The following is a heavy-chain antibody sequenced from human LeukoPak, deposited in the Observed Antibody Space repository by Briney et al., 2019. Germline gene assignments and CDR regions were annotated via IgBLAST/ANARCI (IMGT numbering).Heavy chain of an antibody. CDR2: IYYSGST. CDR3: ARVPRADDSWSGYNYYYYYMDV. D-gene: IGHD3-3*01. CDR1: GGSISSSSYY. V-gene: IGHV4-39*07. J-gene: IGHJ6*03. Sequence: SETLSLTRTVSGGSISSSSYYWGWIRQPPGKGLEWIGSIYYSGSTYYNPSLKSRVTISVDTSKNQFSLKLSSVTAADTAVYYCARVPRADDSWSGYNYYYYYMDVWGKGTTVTVSS.